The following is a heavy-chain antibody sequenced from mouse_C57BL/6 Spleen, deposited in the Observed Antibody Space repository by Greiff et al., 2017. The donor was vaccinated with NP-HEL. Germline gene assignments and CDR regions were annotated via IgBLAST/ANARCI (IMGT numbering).Heavy chain of an antibody. D-gene: IGHD2-2*01. J-gene: IGHJ3*01. CDR3: ARGIYYGYDDWFAY. CDR2: IHPDSGGT. V-gene: IGHV1-64*01. Sequence: QVQLQQSGAELVKPGASVKLSCTASGYNINSYWMHWVKQRPGQGLEWIGMIHPDSGGTKYAAKFKSKATLTVDKSSNTAYMQLSSLTSEDSAVYYCARGIYYGYDDWFAYWGKGTLVTVSA. CDR1: GYNINSYW.